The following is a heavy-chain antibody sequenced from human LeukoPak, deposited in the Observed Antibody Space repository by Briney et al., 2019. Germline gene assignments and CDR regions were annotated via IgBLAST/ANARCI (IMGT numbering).Heavy chain of an antibody. CDR1: GYTFSRYW. J-gene: IGHJ3*02. V-gene: IGHV3-7*05. D-gene: IGHD3-10*01. Sequence: GGSLRLSCAASGYTFSRYWMGWLRPAPGKGLEWEANMREDGSEKYYVDSVKGRFTISRDNAKNSLYLQMNSLRAEDTAVYYCAMIGVAPSVLSAYDMWGQGTMVTVSS. CDR3: AMIGVAPSVLSAYDM. CDR2: MREDGSEK.